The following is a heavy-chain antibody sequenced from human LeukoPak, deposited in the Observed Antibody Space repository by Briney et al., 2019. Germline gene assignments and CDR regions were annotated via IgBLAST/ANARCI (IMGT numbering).Heavy chain of an antibody. CDR2: MNPNSGET. Sequence: GASVKVSCKASGYTFTGYYIHWVRQAPGQGLEWMGWMNPNSGETSYAQKFKDRVTRTRDTSISTAYMELSRPTYDDTAVYYCARVSRFIVVARYAMDVWGQGATVTVSS. D-gene: IGHD2-2*01. V-gene: IGHV1-2*02. CDR1: GYTFTGYY. J-gene: IGHJ6*02. CDR3: ARVSRFIVVARYAMDV.